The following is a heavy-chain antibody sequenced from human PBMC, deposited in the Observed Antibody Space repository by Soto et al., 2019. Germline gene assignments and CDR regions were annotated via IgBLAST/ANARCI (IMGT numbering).Heavy chain of an antibody. D-gene: IGHD2-15*01. J-gene: IGHJ4*02. V-gene: IGHV1-3*01. CDR1: GYTFTGYA. Sequence: SVKGSCTASGYTFTGYAMHWVRQAPGQRLEWMEWINAGNGNTKYSQKYQGRVTITRDTSASTAYMELRSLRSEDTAVYYCGRESRYCSGGSCYFLPGIDYWGQGTLVTVSS. CDR2: INAGNGNT. CDR3: GRESRYCSGGSCYFLPGIDY.